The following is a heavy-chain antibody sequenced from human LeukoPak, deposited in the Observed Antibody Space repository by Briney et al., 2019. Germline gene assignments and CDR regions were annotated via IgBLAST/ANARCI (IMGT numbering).Heavy chain of an antibody. V-gene: IGHV3-23*01. J-gene: IGHJ4*02. Sequence: GGSLRLSCAASGFTFSSYAMSRVRQAPGKGLEWVSAISGSGGSTYSADSVKGRFTISRDNSKNTLYLQMNSLRAEDTAVYYCAKTYCSSSSCYHFDYWGQGALVTVSS. CDR1: GFTFSSYA. CDR3: AKTYCSSSSCYHFDY. CDR2: ISGSGGST. D-gene: IGHD2-2*01.